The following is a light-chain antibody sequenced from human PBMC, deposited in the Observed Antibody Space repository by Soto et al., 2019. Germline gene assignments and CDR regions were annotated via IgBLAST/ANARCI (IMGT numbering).Light chain of an antibody. J-gene: IGKJ1*01. V-gene: IGKV1-39*01. Sequence: DIQMTQTPSSLSASVGVRVTITCRASQSISNYLNWYQQKPGKAPKLLIYAASSMQSGVPSRFSGSGSETDFTLTISSLQLDDSATYYCQQSFSPLWTFGQGTKVEV. CDR2: AAS. CDR1: QSISNY. CDR3: QQSFSPLWT.